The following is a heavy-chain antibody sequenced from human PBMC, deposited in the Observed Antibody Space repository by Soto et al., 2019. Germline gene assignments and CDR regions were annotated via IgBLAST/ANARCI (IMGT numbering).Heavy chain of an antibody. J-gene: IGHJ4*02. CDR3: ANRMITFGGPPF. CDR2: ISSSSSYI. Sequence: PGGSLRLSCAASGFTFSSYSMNWVRQAPGKGLEWVSSISSSSSYIYYADSVKGRFTISRDNAKNSLYLQMNSLRAEDTAVYYCANRMITFGGPPFWGQGTLVTVSS. V-gene: IGHV3-21*04. CDR1: GFTFSSYS. D-gene: IGHD3-16*01.